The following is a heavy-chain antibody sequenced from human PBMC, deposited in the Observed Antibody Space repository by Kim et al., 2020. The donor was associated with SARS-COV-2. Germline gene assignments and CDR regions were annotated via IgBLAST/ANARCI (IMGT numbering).Heavy chain of an antibody. V-gene: IGHV4-34*01. CDR2: INHSGST. Sequence: SETLSLTCAVYGGSFSGYYWSWIRQPPGKGLEWIGEINHSGSTNYNPSLKSRVTISVDTSKNQFSLRLSSVTAADTAVYYCARASWARREFDYWGQGTLV. CDR1: GGSFSGYY. D-gene: IGHD1-26*01. J-gene: IGHJ4*02. CDR3: ARASWARREFDY.